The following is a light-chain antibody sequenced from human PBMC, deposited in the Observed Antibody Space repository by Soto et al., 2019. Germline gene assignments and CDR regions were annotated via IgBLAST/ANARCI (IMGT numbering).Light chain of an antibody. Sequence: DIHMTQSPSTLSASVADRVTITCRASQSVSYWLAWYQQKPGKAPKLLIHDASSLESGVPSRFRGGGSGQEFTLTISGLQPDDFATYYCQQYGFSFGPGTKVEMK. CDR2: DAS. CDR1: QSVSYW. V-gene: IGKV1-5*01. CDR3: QQYGFS. J-gene: IGKJ3*01.